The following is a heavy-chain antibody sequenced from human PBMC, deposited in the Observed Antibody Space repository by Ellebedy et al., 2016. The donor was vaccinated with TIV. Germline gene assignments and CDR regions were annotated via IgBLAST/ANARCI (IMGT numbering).Heavy chain of an antibody. CDR1: GFSLSSSGVG. J-gene: IGHJ4*02. CDR2: LCWNDDE. D-gene: IGHD4-17*01. CDR3: AQLVTTMWGFDY. V-gene: IGHV2-5*01. Sequence: SGPTLVKPTQTLTLTCSFSGFSLSSSGVGVGWIRQPPGKALEWLALLCWNDDEHYSPSLKTRLTVTKDTSKNQVVLAMTNMDPVDTATYFCAQLVTTMWGFDYWGQGTLVTVSS.